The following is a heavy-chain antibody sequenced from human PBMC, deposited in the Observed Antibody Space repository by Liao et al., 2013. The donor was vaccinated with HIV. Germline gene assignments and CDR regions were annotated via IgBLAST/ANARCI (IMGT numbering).Heavy chain of an antibody. V-gene: IGHV4-61*02. CDR2: IYTSGST. CDR3: ARDRPYSSHAGYFDY. CDR1: GDLIRRDNYY. J-gene: IGHJ4*02. Sequence: QVRLQESGPGLVKPSQTLSLTCTVSGDLIRRDNYYWTWIRQPAGKGLEWIGHIYTSGSTNYNPSLKSRVTMSVDTSKNQFSLKLSSVTAADTAVYYCARDRPYSSHAGYFDYWGQGTLVTVSS. D-gene: IGHD6-13*01.